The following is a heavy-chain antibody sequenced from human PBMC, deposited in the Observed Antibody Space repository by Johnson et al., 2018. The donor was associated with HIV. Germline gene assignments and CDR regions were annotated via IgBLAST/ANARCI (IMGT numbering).Heavy chain of an antibody. J-gene: IGHJ3*02. Sequence: QVQLVESGGGVVQTGRSLRLFCAVSGFPFSTYTMHWVRQAPGRALEWVALISYDGSKKYYGDSVKGRFTISRDTSKNTLYLQMNSLRPEDTAVYYCARDRYNWNYSRAFDIWGQGTMVTVSS. CDR1: GFPFSTYT. V-gene: IGHV3-30*04. CDR3: ARDRYNWNYSRAFDI. CDR2: ISYDGSKK. D-gene: IGHD1-7*01.